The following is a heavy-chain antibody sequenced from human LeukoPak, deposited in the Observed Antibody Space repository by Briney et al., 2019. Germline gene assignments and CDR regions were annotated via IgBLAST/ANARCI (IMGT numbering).Heavy chain of an antibody. J-gene: IGHJ4*02. V-gene: IGHV1-2*02. CDR2: INPNSGGT. CDR1: GYTFTGYY. CDR3: ARTYYDILTGYYSFDY. Sequence: GASVKVSCKASGYTFTGYYMHWVRQAPGQGLEWMGWINPNSGGTNYAQKFQGRVTMTRDTSISTAYMELSRLRSDDTAVYYCARTYYDILTGYYSFDYWGQGTLVTVFS. D-gene: IGHD3-9*01.